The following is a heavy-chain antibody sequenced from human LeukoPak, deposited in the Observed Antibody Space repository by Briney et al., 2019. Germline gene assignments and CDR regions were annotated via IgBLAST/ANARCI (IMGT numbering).Heavy chain of an antibody. Sequence: PGGSLRLSCAASGFTFSRYSMNWVRQAPGKGLEWVSSISSSNSYIYNADSVKGRFTISRDNAKNSLYLQMNSLRAEDTAVYYCARDQGLLVVAGRFGYWGQGTLVTVSS. CDR2: ISSSNSYI. J-gene: IGHJ4*02. V-gene: IGHV3-21*01. CDR3: ARDQGLLVVAGRFGY. CDR1: GFTFSRYS. D-gene: IGHD6-19*01.